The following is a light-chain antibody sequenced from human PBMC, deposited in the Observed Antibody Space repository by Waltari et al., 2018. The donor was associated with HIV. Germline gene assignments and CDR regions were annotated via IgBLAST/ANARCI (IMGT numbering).Light chain of an antibody. Sequence: HSALPRPPSVSGPPGHSITIPCPGTTIAVGGFTYFSGYKKHPGKDPKLMIYDVSNRPSGVSNRFSGSKSGNTASLTISGLQAEDEADYYCSSYTSSSTRVFGGGTKLTVL. CDR2: DVS. CDR1: TIAVGGFTY. V-gene: IGLV2-14*03. CDR3: SSYTSSSTRV. J-gene: IGLJ3*02.